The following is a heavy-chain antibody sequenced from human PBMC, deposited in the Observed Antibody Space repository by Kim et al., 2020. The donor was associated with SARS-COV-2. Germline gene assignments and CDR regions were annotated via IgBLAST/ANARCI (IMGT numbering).Heavy chain of an antibody. CDR2: IYPGDSDT. D-gene: IGHD2-15*01. J-gene: IGHJ5*02. CDR1: GYSFTSYW. V-gene: IGHV5-51*01. CDR3: ARRFGRGYCSGGSCYSEGRNWFDP. Sequence: GESLKISCKGSGYSFTSYWIGWVRQMPGKGLEWMGIIYPGDSDTRYSPSFQGQVTISADKSISTAYLQWSSLKASDTAMYYCARRFGRGYCSGGSCYSEGRNWFDPWGQGTLVTVSS.